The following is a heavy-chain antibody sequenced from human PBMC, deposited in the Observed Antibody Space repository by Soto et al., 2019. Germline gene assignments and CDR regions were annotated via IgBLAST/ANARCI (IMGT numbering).Heavy chain of an antibody. CDR1: GGSVSSGSYY. CDR2: IYYSGST. Sequence: LSLTCTVSGGSVSSGSYYWSWIRQPPGKGLEWIGYIYYSGSTNYNPSLKSRVTISVDTSKNQFSLKLSSVTAADTAVYYCARGNCISTSCPFDYWGQGTLVTVSS. V-gene: IGHV4-61*01. J-gene: IGHJ4*02. CDR3: ARGNCISTSCPFDY. D-gene: IGHD2-2*01.